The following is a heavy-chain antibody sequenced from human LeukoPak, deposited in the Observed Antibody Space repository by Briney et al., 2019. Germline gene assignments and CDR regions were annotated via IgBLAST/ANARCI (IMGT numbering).Heavy chain of an antibody. Sequence: PSETLSLTCTVSGGSISSGDYYWSWIRQPPGKGLEWIGYIYYSGSTYYNPSLKSRVTISVDTSKNQFSLKLSSVTAADTAVYYRARVPYYDPMGGGFDYWGQGTLVTVSS. D-gene: IGHD3-3*01. J-gene: IGHJ4*02. CDR2: IYYSGST. V-gene: IGHV4-30-4*08. CDR1: GGSISSGDYY. CDR3: ARVPYYDPMGGGFDY.